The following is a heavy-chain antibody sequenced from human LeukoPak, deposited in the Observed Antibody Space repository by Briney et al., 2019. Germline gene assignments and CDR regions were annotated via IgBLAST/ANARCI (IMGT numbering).Heavy chain of an antibody. J-gene: IGHJ3*02. CDR1: GGTFSSYA. Sequence: SVKVSCKASGGTFSSYAISWVRQAPGQGLEWMGRIIPILGIANYAQKFQGRVTITADKSTSTAYMELSSLRSEDTAVYYCAREYCSSTSCLRAFDIWGQGTVVTVSS. CDR2: IIPILGIA. V-gene: IGHV1-69*04. CDR3: AREYCSSTSCLRAFDI. D-gene: IGHD2-2*01.